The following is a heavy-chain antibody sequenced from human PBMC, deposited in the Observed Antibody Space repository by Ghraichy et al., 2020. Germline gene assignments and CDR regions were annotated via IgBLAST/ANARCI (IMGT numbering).Heavy chain of an antibody. CDR3: ARRDNWNYLLSGYYGMDV. Sequence: SETLSLTCTVSGGSISSSSYYWGWIRQPPGKGLEWIGSIYYSGSTYYNPSLKSRVTISVDTSKNQFSLKLSSVTAADTAVYYCARRDNWNYLLSGYYGMDVWGQGTTVTVSS. V-gene: IGHV4-39*01. D-gene: IGHD1-7*01. CDR1: GGSISSSSYY. J-gene: IGHJ6*02. CDR2: IYYSGST.